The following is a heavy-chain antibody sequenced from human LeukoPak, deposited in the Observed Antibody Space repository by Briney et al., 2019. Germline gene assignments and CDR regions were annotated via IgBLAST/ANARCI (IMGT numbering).Heavy chain of an antibody. CDR3: ARYPYSTSSWSDP. V-gene: IGHV3-66*01. Sequence: QPGGSLRLSCAASGLTVSSDYMSWVRQAPGKGLEWFSVIYSGGGTYYADSVRGRFTISRDNSKNTLYLQLNSLRAEDTAVYYCARYPYSTSSWSDPWGQGTLVTVSS. CDR1: GLTVSSDY. CDR2: IYSGGGT. D-gene: IGHD6-6*01. J-gene: IGHJ5*02.